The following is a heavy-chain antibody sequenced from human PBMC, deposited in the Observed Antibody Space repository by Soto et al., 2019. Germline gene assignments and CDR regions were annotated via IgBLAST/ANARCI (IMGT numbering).Heavy chain of an antibody. CDR1: GGSVSSSNW. CDR3: AREWVAVTGPDSY. Sequence: QVQLQESGPGLVKPSGTLSLTCAVSGGSVSSSNWWSWVRQPPGKGLEWIGEIHHTGTTNYNPSLKRRVTIAMDTSKNQLSLKLSSVTAADTALYYCAREWVAVTGPDSYWGQGTLVTVSS. J-gene: IGHJ4*02. CDR2: IHHTGTT. V-gene: IGHV4-4*02. D-gene: IGHD6-19*01.